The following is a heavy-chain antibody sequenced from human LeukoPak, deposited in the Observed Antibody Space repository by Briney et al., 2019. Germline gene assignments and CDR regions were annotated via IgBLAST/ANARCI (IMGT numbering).Heavy chain of an antibody. D-gene: IGHD6-13*01. CDR2: INHSGST. V-gene: IGHV4-34*01. J-gene: IGHJ4*02. CDR3: ARGPYSSSWYEFDY. Sequence: SETLSLTCAVYGGSFSGYYWSWIRQPPGKGLEWIGEINHSGSTNYNPSLKRRVTISVDTSKNQFSLKLSSVTAADTAVYYCARGPYSSSWYEFDYWGQGTLVTVSS. CDR1: GGSFSGYY.